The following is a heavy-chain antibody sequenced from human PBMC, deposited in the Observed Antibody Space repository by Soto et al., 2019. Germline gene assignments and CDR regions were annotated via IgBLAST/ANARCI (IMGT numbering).Heavy chain of an antibody. CDR3: ARGDYYYGMDV. V-gene: IGHV4-61*01. Sequence: SETLSLPCTVSGGSVNRGSYYWSWIRQPPGKGLEWIAYMYYSGSTNYTPSLKSRVTISLDTSKNQFSLKLSSVTAAVTAVYYCARGDYYYGMDVWGQGTTVTASS. CDR1: GGSVNRGSYY. CDR2: MYYSGST. J-gene: IGHJ6*02.